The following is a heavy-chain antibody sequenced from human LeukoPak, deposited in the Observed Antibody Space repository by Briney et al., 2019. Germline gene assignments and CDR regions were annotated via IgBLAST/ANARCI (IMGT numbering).Heavy chain of an antibody. CDR2: IRSKANNYAT. CDR3: AKPPLQYCSGGNCWGYFDY. D-gene: IGHD2-15*01. V-gene: IGHV3-73*01. Sequence: GGSLRLSCAASGFTFSGSAIHWVRQASGKGLEWVGRIRSKANNYATAYTASVKGRFTISRDDSKNTAYLQMNSLRAEDTAVYYCAKPPLQYCSGGNCWGYFDYWGQGTLVTVSS. J-gene: IGHJ4*02. CDR1: GFTFSGSA.